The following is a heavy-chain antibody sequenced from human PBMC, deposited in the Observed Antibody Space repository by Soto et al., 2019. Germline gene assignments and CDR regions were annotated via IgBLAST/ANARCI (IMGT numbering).Heavy chain of an antibody. CDR3: ARERFQVISDGMDV. J-gene: IGHJ6*02. V-gene: IGHV1-2*02. CDR2: INPETGGT. CDR1: GYTFTGYY. Sequence: ASVKVSCKASGYTFTGYYVHWVREAPGQGLEWMGWINPETGGTSYARKFQGRVTLSRDTSINTAYLELSSLRFDDAAVYFCARERFQVISDGMDVWGQGATVTVSS. D-gene: IGHD2-21*01.